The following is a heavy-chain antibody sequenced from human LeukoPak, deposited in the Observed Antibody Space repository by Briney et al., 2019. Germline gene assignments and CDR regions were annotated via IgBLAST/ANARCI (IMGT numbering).Heavy chain of an antibody. D-gene: IGHD1-1*01. Sequence: GGSLRLSCAASGFTFSTHAMSWVRQAPGKGLEWVSAITGTGGHTYYAASVEGRFTVSRDNSKNTLYLQMSSLRAEDTAMYYCAQVRDTKDWYKDAFDVWGQGTRVTVSS. CDR2: ITGTGGHT. CDR1: GFTFSTHA. J-gene: IGHJ3*01. CDR3: AQVRDTKDWYKDAFDV. V-gene: IGHV3-23*01.